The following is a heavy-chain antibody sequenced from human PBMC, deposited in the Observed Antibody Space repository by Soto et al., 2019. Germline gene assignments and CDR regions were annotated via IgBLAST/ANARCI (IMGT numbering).Heavy chain of an antibody. V-gene: IGHV1-3*01. CDR1: GYTFTTYA. CDR2: INAGNGIT. CDR3: ARVVRLMATIGYYFDY. J-gene: IGHJ4*02. D-gene: IGHD5-12*01. Sequence: ASVKVSCKASGYTFTTYAIHWVRQAPGQRLEWMGWINAGNGITKYSQKLQDRVTLATDTSASTANMEMSSLSTEDTVVFFCARVVRLMATIGYYFDYWGQGTLVTVSS.